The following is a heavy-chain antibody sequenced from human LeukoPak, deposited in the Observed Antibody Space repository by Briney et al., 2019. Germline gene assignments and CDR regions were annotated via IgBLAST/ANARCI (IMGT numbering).Heavy chain of an antibody. CDR1: GFSFSTYD. CDR2: SSSGGDST. V-gene: IGHV3-23*01. D-gene: IGHD6-13*01. CDR3: AKVAPLGSSWYAFNY. Sequence: GGSLRLSCTASGFSFSTYDMNCFRQAPGKGLEWFSGSSSGGDSTYFADSVKGRFTISRDNSKNTVSLHMNSLRAEDTAVYYCAKVAPLGSSWYAFNYWGQGTLVTVSS. J-gene: IGHJ4*02.